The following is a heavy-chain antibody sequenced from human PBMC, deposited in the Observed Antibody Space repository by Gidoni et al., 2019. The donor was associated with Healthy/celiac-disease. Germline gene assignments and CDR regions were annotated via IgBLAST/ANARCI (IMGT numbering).Heavy chain of an antibody. CDR3: ATSGGSFYYYYGMDV. D-gene: IGHD2-15*01. Sequence: EVQLLESGGGLVQPGGSLGLACAASGFTFSSYAMSWVRQAPGKGLEWVSAISGSGGSTYYADSVKGRFTISRDNSKNTLYLQMNSLRAEDTAVYYCATSGGSFYYYYGMDVWGQGTTVTVSS. J-gene: IGHJ6*02. V-gene: IGHV3-23*01. CDR2: ISGSGGST. CDR1: GFTFSSYA.